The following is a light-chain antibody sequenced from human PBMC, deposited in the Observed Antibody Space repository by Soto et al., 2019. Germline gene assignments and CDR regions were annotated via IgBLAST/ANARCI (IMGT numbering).Light chain of an antibody. J-gene: IGLJ1*01. CDR2: EVS. CDR1: SSDVGAYNY. V-gene: IGLV2-8*01. Sequence: QSVLTQPPSASGSPGQSVTISCTGTSSDVGAYNYVSWYQQHPGKAPKLMIYEVSKRPSGVPDRFSGSKSGNTASLTVSGLQDEDEADYYCTSYTRETTYVFGTGTEVTV. CDR3: TSYTRETTYV.